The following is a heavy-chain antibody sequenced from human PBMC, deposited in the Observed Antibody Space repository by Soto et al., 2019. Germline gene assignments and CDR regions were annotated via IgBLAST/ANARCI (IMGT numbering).Heavy chain of an antibody. V-gene: IGHV5-51*01. Sequence: LGESLKISCKASGYIFIDYWIGWVRQMPGKGLEWMGIVYPRDSDTRYSPSFQGQVTISADRSTGTAFLPWRSLKASDTALYYCARRPLPGYSIHINSWGQGTLVTVSS. D-gene: IGHD2-15*01. CDR1: GYIFIDYW. CDR2: VYPRDSDT. J-gene: IGHJ5*02. CDR3: ARRPLPGYSIHINS.